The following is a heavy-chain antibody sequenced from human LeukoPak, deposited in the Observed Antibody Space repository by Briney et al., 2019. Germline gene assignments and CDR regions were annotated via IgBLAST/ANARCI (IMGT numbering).Heavy chain of an antibody. Sequence: SETLSLTXTVSGGSISSGDYYWSWIRQPPGKGLEWIGYIYYSGSTYYNPSLKSRVTISVDTSKNRFSLKLSSVTAADTAVYYCASDSGSSPFDNWGQGTLVTVSS. V-gene: IGHV4-30-4*08. J-gene: IGHJ4*02. CDR1: GGSISSGDYY. CDR2: IYYSGST. D-gene: IGHD1-26*01. CDR3: ASDSGSSPFDN.